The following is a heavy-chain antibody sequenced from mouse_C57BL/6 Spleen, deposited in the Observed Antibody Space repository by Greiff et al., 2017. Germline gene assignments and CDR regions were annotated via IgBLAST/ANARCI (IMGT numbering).Heavy chain of an antibody. CDR3: AMETTVVATNYYAMGY. V-gene: IGHV1-74*01. CDR2: IHPSDSDT. Sequence: QVQLQQPGAELVKPGASVKVSCKASGYTFTSYWMHWVKQRPGQGLEWIGRIHPSDSDTNYNQKFKGKATLTVDKSSSTAYMQLSSLTSEDSAVYYCAMETTVVATNYYAMGYWGQGTSVTVSS. J-gene: IGHJ4*01. CDR1: GYTFTSYW. D-gene: IGHD1-1*01.